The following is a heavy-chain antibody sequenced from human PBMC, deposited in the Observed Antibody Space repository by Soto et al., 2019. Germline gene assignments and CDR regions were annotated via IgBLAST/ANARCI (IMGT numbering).Heavy chain of an antibody. Sequence: EVQLVESGGGLVKPGGSLRLSCAASGFTFSSYSMNWVRQAPGKGLEWVSSISSSSSYIYYADSVKGRFTISRDNAKNSLYRQMNSLRAEDTAVYYCTGRLLSKPREYFQHWGQGTLVTVSS. CDR2: ISSSSSYI. D-gene: IGHD3-3*01. V-gene: IGHV3-21*01. J-gene: IGHJ1*01. CDR1: GFTFSSYS. CDR3: TGRLLSKPREYFQH.